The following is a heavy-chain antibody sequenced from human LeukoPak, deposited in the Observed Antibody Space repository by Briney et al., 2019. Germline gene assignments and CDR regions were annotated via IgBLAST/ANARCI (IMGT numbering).Heavy chain of an antibody. CDR3: VGYCSGGNCPNAFDI. Sequence: PGGPLRLSCAASGFTFSNAWMSWVRRAPGNGLEWLGRIKSKTDGGTTDYAAPVKCRFTISRADSQNTLYLQMNSLKTEDTAVYYCVGYCSGGNCPNAFDIWGQGTMVTVFS. CDR1: GFTFSNAW. D-gene: IGHD2-15*01. CDR2: IKSKTDGGTT. V-gene: IGHV3-15*01. J-gene: IGHJ3*02.